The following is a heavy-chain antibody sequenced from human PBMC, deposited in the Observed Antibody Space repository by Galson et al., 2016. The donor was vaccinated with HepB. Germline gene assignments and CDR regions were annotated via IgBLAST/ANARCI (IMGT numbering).Heavy chain of an antibody. J-gene: IGHJ6*04. Sequence: SLRLSCAASGFTFSNYWMHWVRQPPGKGLMWVSRIFADGSRAGYADSVKGRFTISRDNAKNSLYLQMNSLRAEDTAVYYCARDIYGPTYFYYYGLDVWGEGTTVTVSA. CDR3: ARDIYGPTYFYYYGLDV. V-gene: IGHV3-74*01. CDR1: GFTFSNYW. CDR2: IFADGSRA. D-gene: IGHD2/OR15-2a*01.